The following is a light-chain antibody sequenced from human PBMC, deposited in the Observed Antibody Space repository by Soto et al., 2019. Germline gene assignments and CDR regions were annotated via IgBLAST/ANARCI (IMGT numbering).Light chain of an antibody. CDR2: DAS. J-gene: IGKJ5*01. V-gene: IGKV1-33*01. CDR3: QQYDNLPRGT. CDR1: QDISNY. Sequence: DIQMTQSPSSLSASVGDRVTITCQASQDISNYLNWYQQKPGKAPKLLIYDASNLETGVPSRFSGSGSGTDFPFTISSLQPEDIATYYCQQYDNLPRGTFGQGTRLEIK.